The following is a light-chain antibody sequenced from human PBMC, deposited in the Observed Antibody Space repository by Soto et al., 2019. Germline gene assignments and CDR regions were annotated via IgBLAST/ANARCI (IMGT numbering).Light chain of an antibody. J-gene: IGLJ2*01. Sequence: QSALTQPASVSGSPGQSITISCTGTSGDIGSYNRVSWYQQHPGKAPKLIIYEVTDRPSGVSNRFSGSKSGNTASLTISGLQAEDEAEYYCSSYTSSTTSVVFGGGTKLTVL. V-gene: IGLV2-14*01. CDR2: EVT. CDR1: SGDIGSYNR. CDR3: SSYTSSTTSVV.